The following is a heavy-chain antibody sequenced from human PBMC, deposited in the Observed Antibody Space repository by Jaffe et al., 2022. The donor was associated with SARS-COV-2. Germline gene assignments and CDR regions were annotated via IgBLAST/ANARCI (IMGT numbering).Heavy chain of an antibody. CDR1: GFTFSDYY. CDR3: ARDLGESRRSDAFDI. D-gene: IGHD3-16*01. Sequence: QVQLVESGGGLVKPGGSLRLSCAASGFTFSDYYMNWIRQAPGKGLEWVSYISGSGSTIYYADSVKGRFTISRDNAKNSLYLRMDSLRAEDTAFYYCARDLGESRRSDAFDIWGQGTMVTVSS. CDR2: ISGSGSTI. J-gene: IGHJ3*02. V-gene: IGHV3-11*01.